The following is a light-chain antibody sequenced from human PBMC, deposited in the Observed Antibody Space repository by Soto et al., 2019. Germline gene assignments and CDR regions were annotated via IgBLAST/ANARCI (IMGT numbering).Light chain of an antibody. CDR2: DNN. CDR1: SSNIGNNY. Sequence: QSVLTQPTSVSAAPGQKVTISCSGSSSNIGNNYVSWYQQLPGTAPKLLIYDNNKRPSGIPDRFSGSKSGTSATLGITGLQTGDEADYYCGTWDSSLSAGNVVFGGGTKLTVL. V-gene: IGLV1-51*01. CDR3: GTWDSSLSAGNVV. J-gene: IGLJ2*01.